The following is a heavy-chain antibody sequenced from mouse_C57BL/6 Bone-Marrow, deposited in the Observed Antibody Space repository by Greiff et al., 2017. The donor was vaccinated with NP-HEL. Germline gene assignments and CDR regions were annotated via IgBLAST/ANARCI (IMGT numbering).Heavy chain of an antibody. V-gene: IGHV1-4*01. D-gene: IGHD1-1*01. CDR2: INPSSGYT. J-gene: IGHJ3*01. CDR3: ARLGYYYGSSPWFAY. Sequence: QVQLQQSGAELARPGASVKMSCKASGYTFTSYTMHWVKQRPGQGLEWIGYINPSSGYTKYSQKFKDKATLTADKSSSTAYMQLSSLTSEDSAVYYCARLGYYYGSSPWFAYWGQGTLVTVSA. CDR1: GYTFTSYT.